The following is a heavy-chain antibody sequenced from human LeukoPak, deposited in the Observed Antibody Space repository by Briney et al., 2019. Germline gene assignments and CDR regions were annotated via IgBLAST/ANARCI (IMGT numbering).Heavy chain of an antibody. D-gene: IGHD4-23*01. CDR1: GSTFSGYS. Sequence: GGSLRLSCVVSGSTFSGYSMIWVRLAPGKGLEWLSFMTTSGNTIFYAESVKERFTISRDNAKKTLYLQMNSLRDEDTAVYYCARVRGATAVTMYFEYWGRGTLVTVSS. CDR2: MTTSGNTI. V-gene: IGHV3-48*02. J-gene: IGHJ4*02. CDR3: ARVRGATAVTMYFEY.